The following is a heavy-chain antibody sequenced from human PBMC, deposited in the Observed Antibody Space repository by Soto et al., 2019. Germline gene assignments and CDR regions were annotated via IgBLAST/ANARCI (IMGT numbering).Heavy chain of an antibody. CDR3: ARGGYCSGGSCYFAAFDI. V-gene: IGHV4-34*01. J-gene: IGHJ3*02. CDR2: INHSGST. CDR1: GGSFSGYY. D-gene: IGHD2-15*01. Sequence: QVQLQQWGAGLLKPSETLSLTCAVYGGSFSGYYWSWIRQPPGKGLEWIGEINHSGSTNYNPSLKSRVTISEDTSKNQFSLKLSSVTAADTAVYYCARGGYCSGGSCYFAAFDIWGQGTMVTVSS.